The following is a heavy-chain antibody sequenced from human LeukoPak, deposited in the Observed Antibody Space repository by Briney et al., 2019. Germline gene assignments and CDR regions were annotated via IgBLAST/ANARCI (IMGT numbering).Heavy chain of an antibody. CDR1: GGSIRNYY. CDR3: ARDHGYGSYCGMDV. V-gene: IGHV4-59*01. J-gene: IGHJ6*02. D-gene: IGHD3-10*01. CDR2: IYYSGST. Sequence: SETLSLTCTVSGGSIRNYYWSWIRQPPGKGLEWIGFIYYSGSTNYNPSLKSRVTISVDTSKNQFSLKLSSVTAADTAVYYCARDHGYGSYCGMDVWGQGTTVTVSS.